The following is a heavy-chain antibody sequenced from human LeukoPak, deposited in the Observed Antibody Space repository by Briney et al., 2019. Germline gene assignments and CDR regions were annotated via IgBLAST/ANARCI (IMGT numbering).Heavy chain of an antibody. D-gene: IGHD6-19*01. J-gene: IGHJ4*02. CDR1: GFTFSSYG. CDR2: IRYDGSNK. CDR3: AKADTLSIAVAD. V-gene: IGHV3-30*02. Sequence: GGSLRLSCAASGFTFSSYGMHWVRQAPGKGLEWVAFIRYDGSNKYYADSVKRRFTISRDNSKNTLYLQMNSLRAEDTAVYYCAKADTLSIAVADWGQGTLVTVSS.